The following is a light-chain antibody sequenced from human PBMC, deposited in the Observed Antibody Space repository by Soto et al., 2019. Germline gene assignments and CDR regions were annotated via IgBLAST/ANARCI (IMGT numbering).Light chain of an antibody. CDR3: QQLNTFPPFFT. CDR1: QGIRSY. Sequence: DIQLTQSPSFLSASVGDRVTITCRASQGIRSYLAWYQQRPGKAPALLIYGASTLRPGGASRFSGSGTGTEFTLTISILQPEDFETYFCQQLNTFPPFFTFGPGTKVDIK. V-gene: IGKV1-9*01. CDR2: GAS. J-gene: IGKJ3*01.